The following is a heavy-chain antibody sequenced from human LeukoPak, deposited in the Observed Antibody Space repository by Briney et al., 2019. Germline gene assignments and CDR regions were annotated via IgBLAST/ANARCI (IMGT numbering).Heavy chain of an antibody. CDR3: VNAYGDYGQFDY. D-gene: IGHD4-17*01. J-gene: IGHJ4*02. CDR2: INSNGDTT. V-gene: IGHV3-64D*06. CDR1: GFTFSSYG. Sequence: PGRSLRLSCAASGFTFSSYGMHWVRQAPGKGLESVSTINSNGDTTYYADSVKGGFTISRDNSKNTVYLQMTSLRAEDTAVYYCVNAYGDYGQFDYWGQGTLVTVSS.